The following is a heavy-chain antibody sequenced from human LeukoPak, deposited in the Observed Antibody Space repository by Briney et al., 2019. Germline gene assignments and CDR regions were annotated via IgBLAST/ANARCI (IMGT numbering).Heavy chain of an antibody. J-gene: IGHJ3*02. D-gene: IGHD3-10*01. CDR3: AIYYGSGSYPNAFDI. CDR2: MNPNNGNT. Sequence: GASVKVSCKASGYTLTSYDINWVRQATGQGLEWTGWMNPNNGNTGYAQKFQGRVTMTRNTSISTAYMELSSLRSDDTAVYYCAIYYGSGSYPNAFDIWGQGTMVTVSS. V-gene: IGHV1-8*01. CDR1: GYTLTSYD.